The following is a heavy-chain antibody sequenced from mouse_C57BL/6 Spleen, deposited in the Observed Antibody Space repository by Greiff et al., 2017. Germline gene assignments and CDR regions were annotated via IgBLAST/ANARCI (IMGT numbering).Heavy chain of an antibody. CDR3: SGSSLSYWYFDV. D-gene: IGHD1-1*01. Sequence: VQLQQSGAELVRPGASVKLSCTASGFNIKDSYMHWVKQRPEQGLEWIGRIDPEDGDTEYAPKFQGKATMTADTSSNTAYLQLSSLTSEDTAVYYCSGSSLSYWYFDVWGTGTTVTVSS. CDR1: GFNIKDSY. J-gene: IGHJ1*03. CDR2: IDPEDGDT. V-gene: IGHV14-1*01.